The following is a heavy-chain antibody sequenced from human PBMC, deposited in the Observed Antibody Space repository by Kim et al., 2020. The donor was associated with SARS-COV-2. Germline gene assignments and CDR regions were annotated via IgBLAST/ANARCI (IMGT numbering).Heavy chain of an antibody. V-gene: IGHV3-74*01. Sequence: STTSFADSVKGRFTISRDNAKNTMYLQMNSLRAEDTAVYYCARVSGSGRVNWGQGTLVTVSS. CDR2: STT. D-gene: IGHD1-26*01. J-gene: IGHJ4*02. CDR3: ARVSGSGRVN.